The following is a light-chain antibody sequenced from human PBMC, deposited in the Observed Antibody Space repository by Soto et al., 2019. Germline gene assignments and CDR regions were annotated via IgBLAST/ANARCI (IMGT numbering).Light chain of an antibody. J-gene: IGLJ1*01. CDR1: SNYIGDSNY. V-gene: IGLV2-14*03. Sequence: QSALTQPASVSGSPGQSITISCTGTSNYIGDSNYVSWYQQHPGKAPKLVIYDVSNRPSGVSNRFSGSKSANTASLTISGLQAEDEADYYCSSFRGSSTSYVFGTGTKVTVL. CDR2: DVS. CDR3: SSFRGSSTSYV.